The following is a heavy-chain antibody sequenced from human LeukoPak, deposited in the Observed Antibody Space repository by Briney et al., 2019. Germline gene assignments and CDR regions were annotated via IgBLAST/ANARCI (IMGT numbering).Heavy chain of an antibody. CDR2: ISGSGGGT. D-gene: IGHD2-15*01. V-gene: IGHV3-23*01. CDR1: GFTFSNYA. Sequence: GGSLRLSCAASGFTFSNYAMNWVRQAPGKGLEWVSTISGSGGGTYYADSVKGRFTISRDNSKNTLYLQMNSLRPEDTAVYYCAGYFCSGGSCYRYFDYWGQGTLVTGSS. CDR3: AGYFCSGGSCYRYFDY. J-gene: IGHJ4*02.